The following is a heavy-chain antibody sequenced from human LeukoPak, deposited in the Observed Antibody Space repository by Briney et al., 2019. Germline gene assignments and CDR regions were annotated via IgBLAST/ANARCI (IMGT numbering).Heavy chain of an antibody. V-gene: IGHV3-7*01. D-gene: IGHD1-14*01. CDR3: ASHNTMNWFDP. J-gene: IGHJ5*02. CDR1: GFTFSSYW. CDR2: IKQDGSEK. Sequence: GGSLRLSCAASGFTFSSYWMSWVRQAPGKGLEWVANIKQDGSEKYYVDSVKGRFTISRDNAKNSPYLQMNSLRAEDTAVYYCASHNTMNWFDPWGQGTLVTVSS.